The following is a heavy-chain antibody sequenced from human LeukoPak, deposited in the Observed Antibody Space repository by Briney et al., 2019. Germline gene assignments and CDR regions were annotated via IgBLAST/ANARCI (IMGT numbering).Heavy chain of an antibody. D-gene: IGHD3-22*01. V-gene: IGHV4-39*01. J-gene: IGHJ4*02. CDR1: VGSISSTTSY. Sequence: SETLSLTCTVSVGSISSTTSYWGWIRQPPGKGLEWIGSIYYSGSTHYNPSLRSRITISVDTSKNQFSLQLRSVTAADTAVYYCARNVSTGYFDYWGQGTLVTVSS. CDR2: IYYSGST. CDR3: ARNVSTGYFDY.